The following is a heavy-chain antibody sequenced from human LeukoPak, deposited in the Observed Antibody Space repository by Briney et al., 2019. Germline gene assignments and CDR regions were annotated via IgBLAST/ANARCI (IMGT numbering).Heavy chain of an antibody. CDR1: GGSISSGGYS. Sequence: SETLSLTCAVSGGSISSGGYSWSWIRQPPGKGLEWIGYIYHSESTYYNPSLKSRVTISVDRSKNQFSLKLSSVTAADTAVYYCARGKNMVRGVIPSRAYFDYWGQGTLVTVSS. CDR3: ARGKNMVRGVIPSRAYFDY. CDR2: IYHSEST. D-gene: IGHD3-10*01. J-gene: IGHJ4*02. V-gene: IGHV4-30-2*01.